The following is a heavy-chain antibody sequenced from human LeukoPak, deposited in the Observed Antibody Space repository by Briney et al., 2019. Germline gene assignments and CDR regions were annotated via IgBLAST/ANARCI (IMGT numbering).Heavy chain of an antibody. CDR3: AIIQRGEYAFDL. D-gene: IGHD2-2*01. J-gene: IGHJ3*01. Sequence: ASVKVSCKASGGTFSSYAISWLRQAPGQGLEWMGRIIPILGIANYAQKFQGRVTITADKSTSTAYMELSSLRSEDTAVYYCAIIQRGEYAFDLWGQGTMVTVSS. V-gene: IGHV1-69*04. CDR1: GGTFSSYA. CDR2: IIPILGIA.